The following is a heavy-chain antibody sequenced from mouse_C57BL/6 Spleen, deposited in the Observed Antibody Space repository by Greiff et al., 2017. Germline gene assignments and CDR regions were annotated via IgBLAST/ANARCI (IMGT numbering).Heavy chain of an antibody. D-gene: IGHD1-1*01. Sequence: EVKLVESGGDLVKPGGSLKLSCAASGFTFSSYGMSWVRQTPAKRLEWVATISSGGSYTYYPDNVKGRFTISRDNAHNTLYLQLSSLKSEDTAMYDCARGAFITTLVGAMDYWGQGTSVTVAS. CDR2: ISSGGSYT. CDR1: GFTFSSYG. J-gene: IGHJ4*01. V-gene: IGHV5-6*01. CDR3: ARGAFITTLVGAMDY.